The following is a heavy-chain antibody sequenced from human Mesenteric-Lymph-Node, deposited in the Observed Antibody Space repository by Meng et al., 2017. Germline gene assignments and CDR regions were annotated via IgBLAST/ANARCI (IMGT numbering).Heavy chain of an antibody. CDR2: INHSGST. CDR1: GGSFSGYY. V-gene: IGHV4-34*01. J-gene: IGHJ5*02. CDR3: ARDGWGFEGFDP. Sequence: SETLSLTCAVYGGSFSGYYWSWIRQPPGKGLEWIGEINHSGSTNYNPSLKSRVTISVDTSKNQFSLKLSSVTAADTALYYCARDGWGFEGFDPWGQGTLVTVSS. D-gene: IGHD3-9*01.